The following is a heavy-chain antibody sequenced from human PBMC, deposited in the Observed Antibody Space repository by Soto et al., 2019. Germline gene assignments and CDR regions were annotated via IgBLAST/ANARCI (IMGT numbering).Heavy chain of an antibody. CDR2: IIPIFGTA. J-gene: IGHJ4*02. Sequence: WASVKVSCKASGGTFSSYAISWVRQAPGQGLEWMGGIIPIFGTANYAQKFQGRVTITADESTSTAYMELSSLRSEDTAVYYCAKTYYYDSSGQGNYFDYWGQGTLVTVSS. D-gene: IGHD3-22*01. V-gene: IGHV1-69*13. CDR3: AKTYYYDSSGQGNYFDY. CDR1: GGTFSSYA.